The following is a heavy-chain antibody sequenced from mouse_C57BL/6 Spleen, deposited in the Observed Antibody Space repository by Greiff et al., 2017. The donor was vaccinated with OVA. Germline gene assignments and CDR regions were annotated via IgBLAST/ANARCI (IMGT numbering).Heavy chain of an antibody. CDR3: TRGGLTGSFAY. J-gene: IGHJ3*01. Sequence: EVQLVESGEGLVKPGGSLKLSCAASGFTFSSYAMSWVRQTPEKRLEWVAYISSGGGYIYYADTVKGRFTISRDNATNTLYLQMSSLKSEDTAVSYCTRGGLTGSFAYWGQGTLVTVSA. V-gene: IGHV5-9-1*02. CDR1: GFTFSSYA. D-gene: IGHD4-1*01. CDR2: ISSGGGYI.